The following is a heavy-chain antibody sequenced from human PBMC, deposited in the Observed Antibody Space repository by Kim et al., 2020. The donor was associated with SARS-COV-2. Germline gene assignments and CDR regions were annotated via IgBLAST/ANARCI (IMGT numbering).Heavy chain of an antibody. D-gene: IGHD3-9*01. J-gene: IGHJ5*02. CDR1: GFTFSSYA. CDR2: ISGSGGST. V-gene: IGHV3-23*01. CDR3: AKMGGYILTGYSRSNWFDP. Sequence: GGSLRLSCAASGFTFSSYAMSWVRQAPGKGLEWVSAISGSGGSTYYADSVKGRFTISRDNSKNTLYLQMNSLRAEDTAVYYCAKMGGYILTGYSRSNWFDPWGQGTLVTVSS.